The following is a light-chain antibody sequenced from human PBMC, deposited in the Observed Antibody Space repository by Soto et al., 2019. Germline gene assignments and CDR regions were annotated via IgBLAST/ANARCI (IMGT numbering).Light chain of an antibody. J-gene: IGKJ1*01. V-gene: IGKV3-15*01. CDR1: QSISTT. CDR2: GAS. Sequence: EIVMTQSPATLSVSPGEGATLSCMASQSISTTVAWYQQKPGQAPRLLIYGASTRATGIPVRFTGSGSGTEFTLIISSLQSEDLAVYYCQQYTDWPTTFGQGTKVDIK. CDR3: QQYTDWPTT.